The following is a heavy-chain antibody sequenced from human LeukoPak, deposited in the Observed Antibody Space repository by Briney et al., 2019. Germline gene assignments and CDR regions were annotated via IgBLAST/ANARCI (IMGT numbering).Heavy chain of an antibody. CDR2: ISWNSGSI. V-gene: IGHV3-9*01. CDR1: GFTFDDYA. CDR3: AKDYCSSTSCYFDY. D-gene: IGHD2-2*01. Sequence: PGGSLRLSCAASGFTFDDYAMHWVRQAPGKGLEWVSGISWNSGSIGYADSVKGRFTISRDNSKNTLYLQMNSLRAEDTAVYYCAKDYCSSTSCYFDYWGQGTLVTVSS. J-gene: IGHJ4*02.